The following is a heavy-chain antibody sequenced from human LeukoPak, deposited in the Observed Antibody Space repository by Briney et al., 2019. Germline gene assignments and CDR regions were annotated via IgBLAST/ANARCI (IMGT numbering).Heavy chain of an antibody. CDR1: GFIFRSYA. J-gene: IGHJ4*02. D-gene: IGHD3-3*01. V-gene: IGHV3-23*01. CDR3: ATFGVIVRNDYFDY. CDR2: ITANGDAT. Sequence: GGSLRLSCVGSGFIFRSYAVTWVRQALGKGLEWVSPITANGDATYYADSVKGRFTISRDNSKNTLFLQMSSLRAEDTAVYYCATFGVIVRNDYFDYWGQGALVAVSS.